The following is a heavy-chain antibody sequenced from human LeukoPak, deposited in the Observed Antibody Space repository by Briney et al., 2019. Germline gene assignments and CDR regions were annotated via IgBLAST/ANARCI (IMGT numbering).Heavy chain of an antibody. CDR2: IYPGDSDT. CDR3: ARHNALGYCSSTSCLGMDV. D-gene: IGHD2-2*01. J-gene: IGHJ6*02. CDR1: GSSFTSYW. V-gene: IGHV5-51*01. Sequence: GESLQISCQGSGSSFTSYWIGWVRQLPGKGLEWMGIIYPGDSDTRYSPSFQGQVTISADKSISTAFLQWSSLKASDTAMYYCARHNALGYCSSTSCLGMDVWGQGTTVTVSS.